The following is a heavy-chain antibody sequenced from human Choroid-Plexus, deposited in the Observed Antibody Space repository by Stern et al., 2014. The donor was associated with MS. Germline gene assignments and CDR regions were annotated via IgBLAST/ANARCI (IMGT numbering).Heavy chain of an antibody. V-gene: IGHV3-30*18. D-gene: IGHD2/OR15-2a*01. Sequence: VQLVESGGGVVQPGRTLRLSCADSGFSFSSFGMHWVRQAPGKGLEWVALISYDGSKDYADAVKGRFAISRDNSKNTLYLQMNSLRAEDTAVYYCAKDRQYLTFFFDFWGQGSLVTVSS. CDR2: ISYDGSK. CDR1: GFSFSSFG. CDR3: AKDRQYLTFFFDF. J-gene: IGHJ4*02.